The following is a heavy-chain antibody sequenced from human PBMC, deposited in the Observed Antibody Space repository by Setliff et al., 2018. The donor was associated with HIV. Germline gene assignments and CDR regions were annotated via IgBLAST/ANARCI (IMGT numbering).Heavy chain of an antibody. CDR1: GFTFSSYG. CDR3: AKTSGWTTIDY. V-gene: IGHV3-30*02. Sequence: GGSLRLSCAASGFTFSSYGMHWVRQAPGKGLECVAFIRNDGSNKYYADSVKGRFTISRDDSKNTVYLQMNSLRAEDTAVYYCAKTSGWTTIDYWGQGTLVAVSS. D-gene: IGHD6-19*01. J-gene: IGHJ4*02. CDR2: IRNDGSNK.